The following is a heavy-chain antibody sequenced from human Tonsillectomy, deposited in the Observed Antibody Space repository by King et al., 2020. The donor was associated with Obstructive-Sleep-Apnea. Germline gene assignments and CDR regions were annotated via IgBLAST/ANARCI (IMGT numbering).Heavy chain of an antibody. V-gene: IGHV3-11*06. D-gene: IGHD1-1*01. CDR1: GFTFSDYY. J-gene: IGHJ3*02. CDR2: ISSSSSYT. Sequence: VQLVESGGGLVKPGGSLRLSCAASGFTFSDYYMSWIRQAPGKGLEWVSYISSSSSYTNYADSVKGRFTISIDNAKNSLYLQMNSLRAEDTAVYYCARETGSSELEDPFDIWGQGTMVTVSS. CDR3: ARETGSSELEDPFDI.